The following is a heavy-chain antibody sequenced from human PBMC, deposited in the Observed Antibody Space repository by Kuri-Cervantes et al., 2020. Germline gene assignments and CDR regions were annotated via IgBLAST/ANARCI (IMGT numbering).Heavy chain of an antibody. D-gene: IGHD3-22*01. J-gene: IGHJ3*02. CDR2: IYHSGST. Sequence: SCTVSGGSISSGGYYWSWIRQHPGKGLEWIGYIYHSGSTYYNPSLKSRVTISVDRSKNQFSLKLSSVTAADTAVYYCARGRHYYDSSGQTKPAFDIWGQGTMVTVSS. CDR1: GGSISSGGYY. CDR3: ARGRHYYDSSGQTKPAFDI. V-gene: IGHV4-31*02.